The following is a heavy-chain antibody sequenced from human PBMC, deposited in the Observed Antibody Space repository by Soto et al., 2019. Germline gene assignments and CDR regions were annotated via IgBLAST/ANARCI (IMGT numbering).Heavy chain of an antibody. J-gene: IGHJ6*02. Sequence: GGSLRLSCAASGFRFDEYNMHWVRQAPGKGLEWLSLITWNGANTYYADSVKGRFTISRDNGKNSVYLQMNSLRGDDTAVYYCARDFGALGAFAWGQGTTVTVSS. CDR1: GFRFDEYN. CDR3: ARDFGALGAFA. V-gene: IGHV3-43*01. D-gene: IGHD1-26*01. CDR2: ITWNGANT.